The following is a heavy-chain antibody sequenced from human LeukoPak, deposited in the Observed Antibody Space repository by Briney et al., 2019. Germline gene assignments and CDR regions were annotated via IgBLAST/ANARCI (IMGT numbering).Heavy chain of an antibody. CDR2: IIPIFGTA. CDR1: GGTFSSYA. J-gene: IGHJ4*02. D-gene: IGHD3-22*01. CDR3: ARELLDYYDSSGYHRYFDY. Sequence: SVKVSCKASGGTFSSYAISWVRQAPGQGLEWMGGIIPIFGTANYAQKFQGRVTVTADESTSTAYMELSSLRSEDTAVYYCARELLDYYDSSGYHRYFDYWGQGTLVTVSS. V-gene: IGHV1-69*13.